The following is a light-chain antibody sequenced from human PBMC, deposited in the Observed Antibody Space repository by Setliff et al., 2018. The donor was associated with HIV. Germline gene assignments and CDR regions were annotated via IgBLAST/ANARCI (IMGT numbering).Light chain of an antibody. CDR1: SSDVGRYNY. CDR2: EVS. V-gene: IGLV2-8*01. J-gene: IGLJ1*01. CDR3: SSYAGSNSYV. Sequence: QSVLTQPASVSGSPGQSITISCTGTSSDVGRYNYVSWYQQHPGKAPKLLIYEVSKRPSGVPDRFSGSKSGNTASLTVSGLQAEDEADYYCSSYAGSNSYVFGTGTKVTVL.